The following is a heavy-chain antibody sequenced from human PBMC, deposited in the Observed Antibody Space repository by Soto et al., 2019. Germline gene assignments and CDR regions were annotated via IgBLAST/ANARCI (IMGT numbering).Heavy chain of an antibody. CDR3: ARDVAAAGLDY. CDR2: INAGNGNT. CDR1: GYTFSDYG. Sequence: ASVKVSRKASGYTFSDYGITWVRQAPGQGLEWMGWINAGNGNTKYSQKFQGRVTITRDTSASTAYMELSSLRSEDTAVYYCARDVAAAGLDYWGQGTLVTVSS. J-gene: IGHJ4*02. V-gene: IGHV1-3*01. D-gene: IGHD6-13*01.